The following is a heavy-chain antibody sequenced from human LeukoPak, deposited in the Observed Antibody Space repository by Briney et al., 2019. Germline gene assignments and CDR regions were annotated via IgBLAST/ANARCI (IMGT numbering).Heavy chain of an antibody. V-gene: IGHV4-39*01. CDR2: IYYSGST. CDR3: ARHGYDFWSGYYSYWDLYFDY. D-gene: IGHD3-3*01. Sequence: SETLSLTCTVSGGSISSSSYYWGWIRQPPGKGLEWIGSIYYSGSTYYNPSLKSRVTISVDTSKNQFSLKLSSVTAADTAVYYCARHGYDFWSGYYSYWDLYFDYWGLGTLVTVSS. J-gene: IGHJ4*02. CDR1: GGSISSSSYY.